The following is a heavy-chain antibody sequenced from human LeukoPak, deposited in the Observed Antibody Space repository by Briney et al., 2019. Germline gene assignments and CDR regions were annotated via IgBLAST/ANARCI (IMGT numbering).Heavy chain of an antibody. CDR2: INPNSGGT. V-gene: IGHV1-2*02. CDR1: GYTFTGYY. J-gene: IGHJ4*02. D-gene: IGHD4-17*01. Sequence: ASVKVSCTASGYTFTGYYMHWVRQAPVQGLGWMGWINPNSGGTNYAQKFQGRVTMTRDTFISTAYMELTRLRSDDTAVYYCARDNGDYWFDYWGQGTLLTVSS. CDR3: ARDNGDYWFDY.